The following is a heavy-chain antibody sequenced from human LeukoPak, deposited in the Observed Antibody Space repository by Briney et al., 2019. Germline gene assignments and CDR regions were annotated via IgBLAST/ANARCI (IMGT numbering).Heavy chain of an antibody. CDR3: ARTYYYDSSGYYFQH. CDR1: GYSISSGYY. V-gene: IGHV4-38-2*01. CDR2: IYHSGST. D-gene: IGHD3-22*01. Sequence: SETLSLTCAVSGYSISSGYYWGWIRQPPGKGLEWIGSIYHSGSTYYNPSLKSRVTISVDTSKNQFSLKLSSVTAADTAVYYCARTYYYDSSGYYFQHWGQGTLVTVSS. J-gene: IGHJ1*01.